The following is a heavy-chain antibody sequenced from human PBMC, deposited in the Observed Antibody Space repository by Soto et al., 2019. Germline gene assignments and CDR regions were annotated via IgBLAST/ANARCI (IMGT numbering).Heavy chain of an antibody. V-gene: IGHV3-23*01. CDR1: GFTFSSYA. D-gene: IGHD6-19*01. Sequence: PGGSLRLSCAASGFTFSSYAMSWVRQAPGKGLEWVSAISGSGGSTYYADSVKGRFTISRDNSKNTLYLQMNSLRAEDTAVYYCAKVTTGYSSGWPSYYYYGMDVWGQGTTVTVS. J-gene: IGHJ6*02. CDR3: AKVTTGYSSGWPSYYYYGMDV. CDR2: ISGSGGST.